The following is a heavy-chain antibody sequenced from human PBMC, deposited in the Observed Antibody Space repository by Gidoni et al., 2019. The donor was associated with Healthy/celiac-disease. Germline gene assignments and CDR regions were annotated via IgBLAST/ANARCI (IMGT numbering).Heavy chain of an antibody. CDR3: AISDYYGSGSYSPVDY. J-gene: IGHJ4*02. V-gene: IGHV1-8*01. CDR1: GYTFTRYD. Sequence: QVQLVQSGAEVQKPGASVQVSCKASGYTFTRYDINWVRQATGQGLEWMGWMNPNSGNTGYAQKFQGRVTMTRNTSISTAYMELSSLRSEDTAVYYCAISDYYGSGSYSPVDYWGQGTLVTVSS. D-gene: IGHD3-10*01. CDR2: MNPNSGNT.